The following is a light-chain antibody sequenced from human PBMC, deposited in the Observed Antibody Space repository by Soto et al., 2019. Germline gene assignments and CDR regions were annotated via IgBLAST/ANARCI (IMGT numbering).Light chain of an antibody. J-gene: IGKJ5*01. Sequence: EIVMTQTPATLTVSPGERVTLSCRASQSVRNKLAWYQQKPGQAPRLVIYDTYIRATGIPARFSGSGSGTEFTLTIGSLQSEDFAVYYCQQYNDWFSISFGQGTRLEIK. CDR1: QSVRNK. V-gene: IGKV3-15*01. CDR2: DTY. CDR3: QQYNDWFSIS.